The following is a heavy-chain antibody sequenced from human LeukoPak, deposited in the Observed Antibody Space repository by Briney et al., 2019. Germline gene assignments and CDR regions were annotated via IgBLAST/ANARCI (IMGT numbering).Heavy chain of an antibody. Sequence: KTGGSLRLSCAASGFTFSSYWMSWVRQAPGKGLEWVSSISSSSSYIYYADSVKGRFTISRDNAKNSLYLQMNSMRAEDTAVYYCARSLEGYSSSWTADYYYYGMDVWGQGTTVTVSS. CDR3: ARSLEGYSSSWTADYYYYGMDV. CDR2: ISSSSSYI. J-gene: IGHJ6*02. D-gene: IGHD6-13*01. CDR1: GFTFSSYW. V-gene: IGHV3-21*01.